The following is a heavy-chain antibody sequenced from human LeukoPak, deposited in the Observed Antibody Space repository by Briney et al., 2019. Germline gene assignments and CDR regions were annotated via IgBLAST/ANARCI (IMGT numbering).Heavy chain of an antibody. J-gene: IGHJ4*02. Sequence: PGGSLRLSCAASGFTFRSSSSMNWVRQAPGKRLEWVAHISLTTTTVSYADSVKGRYTMSRDNAKNSLFLQMNSLRAEDTAVYYCARDGDWAFDYWGQGTLVTVSS. V-gene: IGHV3-48*01. CDR3: ARDGDWAFDY. D-gene: IGHD2-21*02. CDR2: ISLTTTTV. CDR1: GFTFRSSSS.